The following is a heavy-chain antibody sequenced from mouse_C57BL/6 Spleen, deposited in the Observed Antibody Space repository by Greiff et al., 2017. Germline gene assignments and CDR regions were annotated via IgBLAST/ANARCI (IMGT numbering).Heavy chain of an antibody. CDR2: IYPGDGDT. CDR1: GYAFSSYW. D-gene: IGHD2-12*01. Sequence: QVQLQQSGAALVKPGASVKISCKASGYAFSSYWMNWVKQRPGKGLEWIGQIYPGDGDTNYNGKFKGKATLTADKSYSTAYMQLSSLTSEDSAVYFCARRAYDEGFAYWGQGTLVTVSA. CDR3: ARRAYDEGFAY. V-gene: IGHV1-80*01. J-gene: IGHJ3*01.